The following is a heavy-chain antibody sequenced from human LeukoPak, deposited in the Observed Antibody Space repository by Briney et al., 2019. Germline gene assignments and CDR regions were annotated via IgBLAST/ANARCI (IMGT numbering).Heavy chain of an antibody. D-gene: IGHD4-17*01. Sequence: GPTLVKPTQTLTLTCTFSGFSLNTPGVGVGWIRQPPGKALEWLALIYWNNDNRYSPYLRSRLTTSKDTSKSQVVLTMTKMDPVDTATYYCAHYGDYRFLYYFDDWGQGTLVTVSS. CDR2: IYWNNDN. CDR3: AHYGDYRFLYYFDD. V-gene: IGHV2-5*01. J-gene: IGHJ4*02. CDR1: GFSLNTPGVG.